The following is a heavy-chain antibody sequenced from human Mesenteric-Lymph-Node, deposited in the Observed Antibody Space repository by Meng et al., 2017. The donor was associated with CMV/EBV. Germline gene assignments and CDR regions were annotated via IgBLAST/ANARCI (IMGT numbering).Heavy chain of an antibody. CDR3: ARAGYSSGWSTLFRHFDL. D-gene: IGHD6-19*01. V-gene: IGHV4-59*01. Sequence: GSLRLSCTVSGGSIGSYYWSWIRQPPGKGLEWIGYIYDSESTNHNPSLKSRATISVDTSKNQFSLKLSSVTAADTAVYYCARAGYSSGWSTLFRHFDLWGRGTLVTVSS. CDR2: IYDSEST. CDR1: GGSIGSYY. J-gene: IGHJ2*01.